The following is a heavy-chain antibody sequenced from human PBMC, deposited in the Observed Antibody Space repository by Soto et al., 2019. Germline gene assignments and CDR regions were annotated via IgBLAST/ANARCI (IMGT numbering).Heavy chain of an antibody. Sequence: QVQLVQSGAEVKKPGASVKLSCRAVGYNVTTQTMNWVRQAPGQSLEWMGWIRAGDDKTKYSQKFQGRVTITSDKSASTVDMELTSLTSEDTAVYYCARAIVTLGPRANDAFDLWGQGTLVTVSS. J-gene: IGHJ3*01. CDR2: IRAGDDKT. V-gene: IGHV1-3*01. D-gene: IGHD1-26*01. CDR1: GYNVTTQT. CDR3: ARAIVTLGPRANDAFDL.